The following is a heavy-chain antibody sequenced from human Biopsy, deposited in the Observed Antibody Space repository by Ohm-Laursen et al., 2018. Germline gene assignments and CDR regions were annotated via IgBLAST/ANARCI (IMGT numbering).Heavy chain of an antibody. D-gene: IGHD3-9*01. CDR3: ARDRFDLLTPNWFDP. V-gene: IGHV4-38-2*02. CDR1: GFSISSGYY. CDR2: VYDSGKS. J-gene: IGHJ5*02. Sequence: SETLSLTCAVSGFSISSGYYWGWIRQPPGKGLEWIGSVYDSGKSYYNPSLKSRVTISVDVSKNQFSLKLSSVTAADTAVYYCARDRFDLLTPNWFDPWGQGIVVTVSS.